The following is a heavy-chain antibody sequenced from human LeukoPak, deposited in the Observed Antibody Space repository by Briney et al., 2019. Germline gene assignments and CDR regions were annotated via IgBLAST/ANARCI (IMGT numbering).Heavy chain of an antibody. J-gene: IGHJ4*02. CDR1: GYTFTGYY. Sequence: VASVKVSCKTSGYTFTGYYMHWVRQAPGQGLEWMGWINPNSGGTNYAQKFQGRVTMTRDTSISTAYMELSRLRSDDTAVYYCARIRRYYDSSGYYSDYWGQGTLVTVSS. CDR2: INPNSGGT. V-gene: IGHV1-2*02. CDR3: ARIRRYYDSSGYYSDY. D-gene: IGHD3-22*01.